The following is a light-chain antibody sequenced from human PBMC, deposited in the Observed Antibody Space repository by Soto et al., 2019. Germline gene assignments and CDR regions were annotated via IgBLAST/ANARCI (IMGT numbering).Light chain of an antibody. CDR3: QQLDNYPRT. CDR2: TAS. J-gene: IGKJ1*01. V-gene: IGKV1-9*01. CDR1: QGTSSW. Sequence: GDTVTITCRTSQGTSSWLSWYQPKPGKAPKRLIYTASSLQSAVPPRFSGSGSGTEFTITISSLQPEDCATDYCQQLDNYPRTFGQGTKVDI.